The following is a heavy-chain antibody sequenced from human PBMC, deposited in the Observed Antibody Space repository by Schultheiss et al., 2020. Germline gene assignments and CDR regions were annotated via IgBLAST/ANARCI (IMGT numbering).Heavy chain of an antibody. CDR1: GGSMSSYY. D-gene: IGHD3-16*02. J-gene: IGHJ4*02. CDR3: AGYSLGELSSYPAPFDY. Sequence: SETLSLTCTVSGGSMSSYYWSWIRQPPGKGLEWIGYIYYTGSTNYNPSLKSRVTASADTSKNQLSLKLSSVTAADTAVYYCAGYSLGELSSYPAPFDYWGQGTLVTVSS. V-gene: IGHV4-59*08. CDR2: IYYTGST.